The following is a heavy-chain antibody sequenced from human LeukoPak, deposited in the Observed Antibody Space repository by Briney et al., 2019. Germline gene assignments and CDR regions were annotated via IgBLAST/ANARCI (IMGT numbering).Heavy chain of an antibody. V-gene: IGHV4-61*02. J-gene: IGHJ6*03. D-gene: IGHD2-21*01. CDR3: ARGNVAPRYYYMDV. CDR1: GGSISSGSYY. CDR2: IYTSGST. Sequence: PSETLSLTCTVSGGSISSGSYYWSWIRQPAGKGLEWIGRIYTSGSTNYNPSLKSRVTISVDTSKNQFSLKLSSVTAADTAVYYCARGNVAPRYYYMDVWGKGTTVTVSS.